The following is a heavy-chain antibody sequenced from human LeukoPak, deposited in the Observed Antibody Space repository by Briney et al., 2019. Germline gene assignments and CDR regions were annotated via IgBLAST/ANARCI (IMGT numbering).Heavy chain of an antibody. V-gene: IGHV1-2*02. CDR1: AYTFTDYY. D-gene: IGHD4-17*01. J-gene: IGHJ4*02. CDR3: ARGSALRQTTGTTFDY. Sequence: ASVKVSCKASAYTFTDYYMHWVRQAPGQGLEWMGWINPHSGDTHYAQSFQGRVTMTRDTSISTAYMDLSRLTSDDTALYYCARGSALRQTTGTTFDYWGQGTLVTVSS. CDR2: INPHSGDT.